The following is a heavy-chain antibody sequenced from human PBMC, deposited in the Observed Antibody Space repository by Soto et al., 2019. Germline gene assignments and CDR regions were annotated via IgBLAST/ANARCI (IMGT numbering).Heavy chain of an antibody. CDR3: GKERRGSGWSGCNF. Sequence: GGSLRVSCKVSGFTFRDYAMSWVRQAPGKGLEWVSDISGSGGDARYADSVKGRFTISRDNSRDTLFLQLNSLRVDDTAVYYCGKERRGSGWSGCNFRGQVPPVPVSS. CDR1: GFTFRDYA. V-gene: IGHV3-23*01. D-gene: IGHD6-19*01. CDR2: ISGSGGDA. J-gene: IGHJ4*02.